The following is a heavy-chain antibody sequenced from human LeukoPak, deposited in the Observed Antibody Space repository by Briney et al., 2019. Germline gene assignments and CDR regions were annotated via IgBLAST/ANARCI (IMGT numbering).Heavy chain of an antibody. V-gene: IGHV4-39*01. Sequence: SETLSLTCTVSGGSISSSGNYYWGWIRQPPGKGLEWIGSIYYSGITYYNPSLKSQFTISVDTSKNQFSLKLSSVTAADTAVYYCARSRGFISGWYIGAFDMWGQGTMVTVSS. D-gene: IGHD6-19*01. CDR2: IYYSGIT. J-gene: IGHJ3*02. CDR3: ARSRGFISGWYIGAFDM. CDR1: GGSISSSGNYY.